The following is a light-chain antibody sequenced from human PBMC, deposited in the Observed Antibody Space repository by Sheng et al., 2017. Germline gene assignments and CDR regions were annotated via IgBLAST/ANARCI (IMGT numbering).Light chain of an antibody. CDR3: QQYTNWPPWT. CDR1: QSVSNN. CDR2: GAS. Sequence: EIVMTQSPATLSVSLGEGATLSCRASQSVSNNLAWYQHKPGQAPRLLIYGASTRATGCPVRFSGSGSGTEFTLTISSLQSEDSAVYYCQQYTNWPPWTFGQGTKVEVK. J-gene: IGKJ1*01. V-gene: IGKV3-15*01.